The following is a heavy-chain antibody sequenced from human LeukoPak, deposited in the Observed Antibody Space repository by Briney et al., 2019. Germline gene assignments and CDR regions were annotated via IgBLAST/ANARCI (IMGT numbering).Heavy chain of an antibody. CDR2: TSYSEGT. CDR3: ATADRESFYFDS. Sequence: SETLSLTCTVSGGSVSRGGYYWNWIRQPPGKGLEWIGFTSYSEGTYYNPSLMSRITISVDISQNQFSLKMRDVTAADTAVYFCATADRESFYFDSWGQGALVAVSS. V-gene: IGHV4-31*03. CDR1: GGSVSRGGYY. D-gene: IGHD3-10*01. J-gene: IGHJ4*02.